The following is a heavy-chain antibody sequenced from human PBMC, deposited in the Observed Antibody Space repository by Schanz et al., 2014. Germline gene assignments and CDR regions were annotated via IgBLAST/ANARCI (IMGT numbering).Heavy chain of an antibody. J-gene: IGHJ4*02. D-gene: IGHD2-21*01. Sequence: QVKLQQWGAGLLKPSETLSLTCAAYGGTFSGHFWSWVRQTPGKGLEWIGEINHSGSTNYNPSLKRRVTVSVVTPKNQFSLKLTSVTAADTAVYYCARASLFYCDSDRCFSGFFDNWGQGTLVTVSS. V-gene: IGHV4-34*01. CDR3: ARASLFYCDSDRCFSGFFDN. CDR1: GGTFSGHF. CDR2: INHSGST.